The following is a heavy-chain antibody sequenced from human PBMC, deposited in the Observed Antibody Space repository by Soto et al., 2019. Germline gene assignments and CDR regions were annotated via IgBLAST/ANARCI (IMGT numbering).Heavy chain of an antibody. Sequence: PSETLSLTCAVYGGSFSGYYCSWIRQPPGKGLEWIGEINHSGSTNYNPSLKSRVTISVDTSKNKFSQKLSSVTAADTAVYYCARGRMTTNRSWFDPWGQGTLVTVSS. CDR1: GGSFSGYY. CDR3: ARGRMTTNRSWFDP. D-gene: IGHD2-8*01. CDR2: INHSGST. V-gene: IGHV4-34*01. J-gene: IGHJ5*02.